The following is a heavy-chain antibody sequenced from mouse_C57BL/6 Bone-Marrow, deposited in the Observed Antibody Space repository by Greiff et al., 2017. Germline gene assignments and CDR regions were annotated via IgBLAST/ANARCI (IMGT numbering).Heavy chain of an antibody. Sequence: VQLQQSGPELVKPGASVKISCKASGYTFTDYYMNWVKQSHGKSLEWIGDINPNNGGTSYNQKFKGKATLTVDKSSSTAYMELRSLTSEDSAVYYCARHPYTTVLDYWGQGTTLTVSS. CDR1: GYTFTDYY. CDR2: INPNNGGT. V-gene: IGHV1-26*01. D-gene: IGHD1-1*01. J-gene: IGHJ2*01. CDR3: ARHPYTTVLDY.